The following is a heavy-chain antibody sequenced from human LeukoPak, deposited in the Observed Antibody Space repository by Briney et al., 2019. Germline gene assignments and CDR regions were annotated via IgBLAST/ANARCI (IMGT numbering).Heavy chain of an antibody. CDR2: IYYSGST. J-gene: IGHJ4*02. D-gene: IGHD6-19*01. V-gene: IGHV4-59*01. CDR3: ARELAVAGVFDY. CDR1: GGSIRSYY. Sequence: PSETLSLTCTVSGGSIRSYYWSWIRQPPGKGLEWIGYIYYSGSTNYNPSLKSRVTISVDTSRNQFSLKLSSVTAADTAVYYCARELAVAGVFDYWGQGTLVTVSS.